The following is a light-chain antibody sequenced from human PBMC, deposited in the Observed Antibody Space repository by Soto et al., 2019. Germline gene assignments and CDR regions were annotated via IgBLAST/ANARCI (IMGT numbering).Light chain of an antibody. Sequence: EIVLTQSPGTLSLSPGERATLSCRASQSVSSSYLAWYQQKPGQAPRLLIYGASSRATGIPDRFSGSGSGTDVTVAISRLDPEDFAVYYCQQYGSSPLTFGGGTKVEIK. V-gene: IGKV3-20*01. CDR2: GAS. CDR1: QSVSSSY. J-gene: IGKJ4*01. CDR3: QQYGSSPLT.